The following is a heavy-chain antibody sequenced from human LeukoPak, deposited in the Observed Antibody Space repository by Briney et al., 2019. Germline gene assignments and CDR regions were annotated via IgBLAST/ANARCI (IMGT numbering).Heavy chain of an antibody. V-gene: IGHV3-11*01. CDR1: GFTFSDYY. Sequence: GGSLRLSCAASGFTFSDYYMSWIRQAPGKGLEWVSFISSSAMNIYYADSVKGRFTISRDSAKDSLYLQMNSLRAEDTAVYYCARLRSSSYYFDYWGQGTLVTVSS. CDR3: ARLRSSSYYFDY. J-gene: IGHJ4*02. CDR2: ISSSAMNI. D-gene: IGHD6-6*01.